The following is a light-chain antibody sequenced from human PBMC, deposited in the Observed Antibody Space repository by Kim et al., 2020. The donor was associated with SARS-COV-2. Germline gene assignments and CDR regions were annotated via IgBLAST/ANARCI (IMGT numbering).Light chain of an antibody. Sequence: SVSPGEGATHSCRASQNINSNLAWYQQKPGQAPRLLMYGASTRATGIPARFSGSGSGTEFTLTISSLQSEDFAVYYCQQYDNWWTFGQGTKVDIK. CDR3: QQYDNWWT. CDR2: GAS. J-gene: IGKJ1*01. V-gene: IGKV3-15*01. CDR1: QNINSN.